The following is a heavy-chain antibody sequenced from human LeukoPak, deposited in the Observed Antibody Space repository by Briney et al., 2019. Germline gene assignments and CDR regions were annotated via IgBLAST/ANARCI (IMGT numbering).Heavy chain of an antibody. D-gene: IGHD3-9*01. J-gene: IGHJ4*02. CDR3: ARDRYFDWQVSFDY. V-gene: IGHV3-15*01. Sequence: GGSLRLSCAASGFSFTAAWMSWVRQAPGKGLEWVGRLKSKGGGETADYAAPVKGRFTISRDDSKNTLYLQMNSLRSEDTAVYYCARDRYFDWQVSFDYWGQGTLVTVSS. CDR1: GFSFTAAW. CDR2: LKSKGGGETA.